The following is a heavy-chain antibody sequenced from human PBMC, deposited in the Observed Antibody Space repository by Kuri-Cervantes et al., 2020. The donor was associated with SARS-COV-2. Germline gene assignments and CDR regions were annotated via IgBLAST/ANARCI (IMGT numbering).Heavy chain of an antibody. D-gene: IGHD2-2*03. V-gene: IGHV3-23*03. CDR2: LYTGGTT. CDR1: GFTFSSYA. Sequence: GGSLRLSCAASGFTFSSYAMSWVRQAPGKGLEWVSVLYTGGTTFYADSVQGRFTISRDNSKNTLYLQMSSLRAEDTAVYYCARHDGYCSSTSCTRTGWFDPWGQGTLVTVSS. J-gene: IGHJ5*02. CDR3: ARHDGYCSSTSCTRTGWFDP.